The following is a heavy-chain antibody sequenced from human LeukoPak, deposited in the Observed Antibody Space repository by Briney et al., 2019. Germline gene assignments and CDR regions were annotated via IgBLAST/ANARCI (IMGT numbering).Heavy chain of an antibody. CDR1: GFSFSSYG. Sequence: PGRSLRLSCAASGFSFSSYGMHWVRQAPGKGLEWVAVIWYDGSNEYYADSVKGRFTISRDNSKNTLYLQMNSLRAEDTALYYCAKYLYSVSYYGMDVWGQGTTVTVSS. V-gene: IGHV3-33*06. J-gene: IGHJ6*02. CDR2: IWYDGSNE. CDR3: AKYLYSVSYYGMDV. D-gene: IGHD2-15*01.